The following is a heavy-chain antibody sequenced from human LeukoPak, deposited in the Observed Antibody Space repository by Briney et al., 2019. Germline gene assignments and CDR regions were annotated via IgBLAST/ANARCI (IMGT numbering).Heavy chain of an antibody. V-gene: IGHV1-24*01. CDR2: FDPEDGET. Sequence: ASVKVSCKVSGYTLTGLSMHWVRQAPGKGLEWMGGFDPEDGETIYAQKFQGRVTMTEDTSTDTAYMELSSLRSEDTAVYYCATIGDYDHYFDYWGQGTLVTASS. J-gene: IGHJ4*02. D-gene: IGHD4-17*01. CDR1: GYTLTGLS. CDR3: ATIGDYDHYFDY.